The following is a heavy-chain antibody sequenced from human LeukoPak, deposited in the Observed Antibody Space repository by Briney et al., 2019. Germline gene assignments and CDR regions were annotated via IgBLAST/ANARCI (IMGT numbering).Heavy chain of an antibody. J-gene: IGHJ5*02. CDR3: AREWSGVPAAIRPYNWFDP. CDR2: ISAYNGKT. D-gene: IGHD2-2*02. CDR1: GYTFTSYG. Sequence: ASVKVSCKASGYTFTSYGISWVRQAPGQGLEGMGWISAYNGKTNYAQKLQGRVTMTTDTSTSTAYMELRSLRSDDTAVYYCAREWSGVPAAIRPYNWFDPWGQGTLVTVSS. V-gene: IGHV1-18*01.